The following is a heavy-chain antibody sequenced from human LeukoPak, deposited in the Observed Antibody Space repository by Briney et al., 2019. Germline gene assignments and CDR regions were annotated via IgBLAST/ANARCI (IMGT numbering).Heavy chain of an antibody. CDR3: ARRAGAYSHPYDY. J-gene: IGHJ4*02. D-gene: IGHD4/OR15-4a*01. CDR2: IYSDNT. CDR1: GFTFSNYA. Sequence: GGSLRLSCAASGFTFSNYAMSWVRQAPGKGLEWVSFIYSDNTHYSDSVKGRFTISRDNSKNTLYLQMGSLRAEDTAVYYCARRAGAYSHPYDYWGQGTLVTVSP. V-gene: IGHV3-53*01.